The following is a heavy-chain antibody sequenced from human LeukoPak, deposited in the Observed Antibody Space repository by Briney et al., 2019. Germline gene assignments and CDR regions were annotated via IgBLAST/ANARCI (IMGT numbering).Heavy chain of an antibody. V-gene: IGHV1-69*05. Sequence: ASVKVSCKASGGTFSSYAISWVRQASGQGLEWMGGIIPIFGTANYAQKFQGRVTITTDESTSTAYMELSSLRSEDTAVYYCARDSWDSSGWFDPWGQGTLVTVSS. CDR3: ARDSWDSSGWFDP. D-gene: IGHD3-22*01. CDR2: IIPIFGTA. J-gene: IGHJ5*02. CDR1: GGTFSSYA.